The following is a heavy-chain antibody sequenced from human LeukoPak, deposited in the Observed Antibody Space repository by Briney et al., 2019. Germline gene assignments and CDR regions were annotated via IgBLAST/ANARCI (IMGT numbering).Heavy chain of an antibody. CDR1: GFTFSSYA. V-gene: IGHV3-23*01. CDR3: AKEGSSSGYLKQGIEFDY. J-gene: IGHJ4*02. D-gene: IGHD3-22*01. CDR2: LSGSGGAT. Sequence: GGSLRLSCAASGFTFSSYAMNWVRQAPGKGLEWVSGLSGSGGATYYVDSVKGRFTISRDNSKNTLYLQMNSLRAEDTAVYYCAKEGSSSGYLKQGIEFDYWGQGTLVTVSS.